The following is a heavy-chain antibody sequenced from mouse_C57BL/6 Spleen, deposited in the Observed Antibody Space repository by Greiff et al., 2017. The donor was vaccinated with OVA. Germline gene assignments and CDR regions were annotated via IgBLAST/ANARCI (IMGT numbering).Heavy chain of an antibody. CDR2: IWSGGST. D-gene: IGHD1-1*01. V-gene: IGHV2-2*01. J-gene: IGHJ1*03. CDR3: ASPPTVVATDWYFDV. Sequence: QVQLKESGPGLVQPSQSLSITCTVSGFSLTSYGVHWVRQSPGKGLEWLGVIWSGGSTDYNAAFISRLSISKDNSKSQVFFKMNSLQADDTAIYYCASPPTVVATDWYFDVWGTGTTVTVSS. CDR1: GFSLTSYG.